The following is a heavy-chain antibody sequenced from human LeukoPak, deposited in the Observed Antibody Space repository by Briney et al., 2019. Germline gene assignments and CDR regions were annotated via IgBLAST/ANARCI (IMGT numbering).Heavy chain of an antibody. CDR3: AKSLSSWSYYYYGMDV. Sequence: GGSLRLSCAASGFTFSSYSMNWVRQAPGKGLEWVSSISSSSSYIYYADSVKGRFTISRDNAKNSLYLQMNSLRAEDTAVYYCAKSLSSWSYYYYGMDVWGQGTTVTVSS. D-gene: IGHD6-13*01. J-gene: IGHJ6*02. V-gene: IGHV3-21*01. CDR2: ISSSSSYI. CDR1: GFTFSSYS.